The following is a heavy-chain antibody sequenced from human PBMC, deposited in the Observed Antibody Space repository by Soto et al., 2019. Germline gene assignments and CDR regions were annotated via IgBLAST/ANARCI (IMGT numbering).Heavy chain of an antibody. CDR3: ARPTYYYDRSGPPAY. Sequence: EVQLVESGGGLVQPGGSLRLSCAASGFTFSTYSMNWVRQAPGKGLEWVSYISSSSSTIFYTDSVKGRFTVSRDNAKNSLYLQMNSLRAEDTAVYYYARPTYYYDRSGPPAYWGQGALVTVSS. CDR1: GFTFSTYS. CDR2: ISSSSSTI. V-gene: IGHV3-48*01. D-gene: IGHD3-22*01. J-gene: IGHJ4*02.